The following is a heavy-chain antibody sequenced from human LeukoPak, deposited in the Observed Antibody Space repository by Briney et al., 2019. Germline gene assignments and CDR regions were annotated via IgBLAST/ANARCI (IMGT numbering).Heavy chain of an antibody. Sequence: GSLRLSCAASGFTLSNYWMYWVRQAPGKGLVCVSLMNSDGTSTNYADSVKGRFTISRDNAKNTVYLQMNSLRAEDTAVYYCASQRSNAFDIWGQGTMVTVSS. CDR3: ASQRSNAFDI. J-gene: IGHJ3*02. V-gene: IGHV3-74*01. D-gene: IGHD6-25*01. CDR2: MNSDGTST. CDR1: GFTLSNYW.